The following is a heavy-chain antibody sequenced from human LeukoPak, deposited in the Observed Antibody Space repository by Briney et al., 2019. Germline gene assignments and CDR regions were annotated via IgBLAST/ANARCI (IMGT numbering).Heavy chain of an antibody. V-gene: IGHV4-39*01. D-gene: IGHD2-2*01. CDR1: GGSISSSNYY. CDR3: ARIEVLPAAWSYYYYYYMDV. Sequence: PSETLSLTCTVSGGSISSSNYYWGWIRQPPGKGLEWIGSIYYSGRTYYNPSLKSRVTISVDTSKNQFSLKLSSVTAADTAVYYCARIEVLPAAWSYYYYYYMDVWGKGTTVTVSS. CDR2: IYYSGRT. J-gene: IGHJ6*03.